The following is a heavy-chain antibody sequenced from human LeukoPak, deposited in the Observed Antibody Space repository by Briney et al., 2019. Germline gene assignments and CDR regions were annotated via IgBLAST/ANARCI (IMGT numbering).Heavy chain of an antibody. D-gene: IGHD3-3*01. J-gene: IGHJ3*02. CDR2: IIPIFGTT. CDR3: EMGTVFGVVTSLSGGYGFDM. Sequence: GASVKVSCKASGDTFNNYAISWVRQAPGQGLEWMGVIIPIFGTTKSAQKFQGRVAITTDESTSTAYMELSSLGSEDTAVYYCEMGTVFGVVTSLSGGYGFDMWGQGTMVTVSS. V-gene: IGHV1-69*05. CDR1: GDTFNNYA.